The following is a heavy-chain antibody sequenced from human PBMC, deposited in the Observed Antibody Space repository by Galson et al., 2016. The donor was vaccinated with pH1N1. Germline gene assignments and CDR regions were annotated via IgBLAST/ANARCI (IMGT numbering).Heavy chain of an antibody. CDR3: ARERDLGTSTPDDFDY. V-gene: IGHV3-23*01. J-gene: IGHJ4*02. CDR2: ISGSSDAT. Sequence: SLRLSCAASGFTFSSYSMTWVRQAPGKGLEWVSIISGSSDATFYADSVRGRFTISRDNSKNTLYLQMNGLRGDDTAVYYCARERDLGTSTPDDFDYGGQGTLVTVSS. CDR1: GFTFSSYS.